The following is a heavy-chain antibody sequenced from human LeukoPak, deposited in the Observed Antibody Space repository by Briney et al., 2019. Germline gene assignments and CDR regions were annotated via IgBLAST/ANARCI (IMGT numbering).Heavy chain of an antibody. CDR2: IYHSGST. V-gene: IGHV4-38-2*02. Sequence: SETLSLTCTVSGYFIRSGYYWGWLRQPPGKGLEWIGSIYHSGSTYYNASLKSRVTISVDTSKNQFSLKLNSVTAADTAVYYCARSHVYYFQSGINYYTQVYQFEFWGQGTLVTVSS. D-gene: IGHD3-22*01. CDR3: ARSHVYYFQSGINYYTQVYQFEF. J-gene: IGHJ4*02. CDR1: GYFIRSGYY.